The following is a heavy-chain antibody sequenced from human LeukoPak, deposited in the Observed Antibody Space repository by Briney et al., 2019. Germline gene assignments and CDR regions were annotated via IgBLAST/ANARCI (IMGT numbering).Heavy chain of an antibody. Sequence: GGSLRLSCAASGFTFSSYAMSWVRQAPGKGLEWVSGISCGGGSTKYADSVKGRFTISRDNSKNTLYLQMNSLRAEDTAVYYCARGLEWLRYLNYYYGMDVWGQGTTVTVSS. D-gene: IGHD5-12*01. CDR2: ISCGGGST. CDR1: GFTFSSYA. V-gene: IGHV3-23*01. CDR3: ARGLEWLRYLNYYYGMDV. J-gene: IGHJ6*02.